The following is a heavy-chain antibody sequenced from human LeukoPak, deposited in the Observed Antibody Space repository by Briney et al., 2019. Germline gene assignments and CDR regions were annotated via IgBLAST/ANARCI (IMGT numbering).Heavy chain of an antibody. Sequence: ASVKVSCKASGYTFTSYAMNWVRQAPGQGPEWMGWINTNTGNPTYAQGCTGRFVLSLDTSVSTAYLQISSLKAEDTAVYYCARDSMGLGLLTSWFDPWGQGTLVTVSS. CDR3: ARDSMGLGLLTSWFDP. CDR2: INTNTGNP. D-gene: IGHD4-17*01. CDR1: GYTFTSYA. V-gene: IGHV7-4-1*02. J-gene: IGHJ5*02.